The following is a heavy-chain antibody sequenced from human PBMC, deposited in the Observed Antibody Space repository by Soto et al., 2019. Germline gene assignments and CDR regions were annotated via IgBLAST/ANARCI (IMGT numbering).Heavy chain of an antibody. CDR1: GFIFENFG. Sequence: GGSLRLSCAASGFIFENFGMSWARQAPGKGLEWISSISGSGFKKYYADSVKGRFTISRDNSKSTVYLELNNLSAEDTAVYHCAKNQGVELVPLATVDWFDPWGQGSVVTVSS. J-gene: IGHJ5*02. D-gene: IGHD1-26*01. V-gene: IGHV3-23*01. CDR2: ISGSGFKK. CDR3: AKNQGVELVPLATVDWFDP.